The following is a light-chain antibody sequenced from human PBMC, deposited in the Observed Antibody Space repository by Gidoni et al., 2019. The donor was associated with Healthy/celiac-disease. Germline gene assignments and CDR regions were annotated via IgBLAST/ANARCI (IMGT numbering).Light chain of an antibody. CDR3: QQFYSTPQT. CDR1: QSVLYSSKNKNY. J-gene: IGKJ2*01. Sequence: DIVMTQSPDSLAVSLGERATINCKSSQSVLYSSKNKNYLAWYQQKPGQPPKLRIYWASTRESGVPDRFTGRGSGTDFPLTISSLQAPDVVVYYCQQFYSTPQTFGQGTKLEIK. CDR2: WAS. V-gene: IGKV4-1*01.